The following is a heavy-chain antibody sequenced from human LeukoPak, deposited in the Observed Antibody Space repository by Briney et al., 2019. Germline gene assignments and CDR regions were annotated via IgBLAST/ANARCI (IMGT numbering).Heavy chain of an antibody. CDR1: GYTFTNYG. CDR3: ARDQGRSSSGGY. Sequence: ASVKVSCKASGYTFTNYGISWVRQAPGQGFGWMGWISAYNGNTNYAQKVQGRVTMTTDTSTSTAYMELRSLRSDDTAVYYCARDQGRSSSGGYWGQGTLVTVSS. J-gene: IGHJ4*02. CDR2: ISAYNGNT. D-gene: IGHD6-19*01. V-gene: IGHV1-18*01.